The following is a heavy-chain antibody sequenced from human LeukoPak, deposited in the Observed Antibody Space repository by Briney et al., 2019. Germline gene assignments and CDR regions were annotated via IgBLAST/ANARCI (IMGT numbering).Heavy chain of an antibody. D-gene: IGHD3-22*01. Sequence: PSETLSLTCTVSGASISSYYWSWIRQPPGKGLEWIGYIYYSGSINYNPSLKSRVTISVDTSKNQLSLKLGSVSAADTAVYYCARHYYDRSGSYSFDCWGQGTLVTVSS. CDR2: IYYSGSI. CDR3: ARHYYDRSGSYSFDC. J-gene: IGHJ4*02. V-gene: IGHV4-59*08. CDR1: GASISSYY.